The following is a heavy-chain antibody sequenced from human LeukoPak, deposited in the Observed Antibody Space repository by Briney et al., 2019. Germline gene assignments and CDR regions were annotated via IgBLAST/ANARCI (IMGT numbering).Heavy chain of an antibody. D-gene: IGHD4-17*01. CDR2: ISGSGDSA. Sequence: PGGSLRLSCAASGFTFSNYAMSWVRQAPGKGLEWVSTISGSGDSAYYADSVEGRFTISRDNAKNSLYLQMNSLRDEDTAVYYCARDRDLYGDYVFDYWGQGTLVTVSS. CDR3: ARDRDLYGDYVFDY. J-gene: IGHJ4*02. V-gene: IGHV3-23*01. CDR1: GFTFSNYA.